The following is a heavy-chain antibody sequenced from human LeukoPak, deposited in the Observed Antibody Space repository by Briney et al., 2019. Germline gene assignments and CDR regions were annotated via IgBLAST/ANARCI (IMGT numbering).Heavy chain of an antibody. CDR3: ARDLLLNDDYSQGLDY. V-gene: IGHV3-21*01. CDR1: GFTFSDYI. CDR2: ISGSSSYK. J-gene: IGHJ4*02. D-gene: IGHD4-17*01. Sequence: PGGSLRLSCAASGFTFSDYIMNWVRQAPGKGLEWVSSISGSSSYKFYADSVKGRFTISRDIAKNSLYLQMNSLRADDTAVYYCARDLLLNDDYSQGLDYWGQGTLVTVSS.